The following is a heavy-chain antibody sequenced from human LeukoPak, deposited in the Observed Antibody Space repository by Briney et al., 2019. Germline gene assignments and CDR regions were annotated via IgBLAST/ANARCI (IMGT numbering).Heavy chain of an antibody. CDR3: ARQPVVPAAIYRGYFDY. CDR1: GGSISSSSYY. D-gene: IGHD2-2*01. J-gene: IGHJ4*02. Sequence: SETLSLTCTVSGGSISSSSYYWGWIRQPPGKGLEWIGSIYYSGSTYYNPSLKSRVTISVDTSKNQFSLKLSSVTAADTAVYYCARQPVVPAAIYRGYFDYWGQGTLVTVSS. CDR2: IYYSGST. V-gene: IGHV4-39*01.